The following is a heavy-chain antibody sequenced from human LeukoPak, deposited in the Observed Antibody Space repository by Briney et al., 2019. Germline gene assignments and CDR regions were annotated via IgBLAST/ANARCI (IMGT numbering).Heavy chain of an antibody. CDR2: IYYSGST. Sequence: SETLSLTCTVSGGSISSYYWSWIRQPPGKGLEWIGYIYYSGSTNYNPSLKSRVTISVDTSKNQFSLKLSSVTAADTAVYYCAIAPEDFWTGTNSFDPWGQGTLVTVSS. CDR3: AIAPEDFWTGTNSFDP. D-gene: IGHD3-3*01. CDR1: GGSISSYY. J-gene: IGHJ5*02. V-gene: IGHV4-59*01.